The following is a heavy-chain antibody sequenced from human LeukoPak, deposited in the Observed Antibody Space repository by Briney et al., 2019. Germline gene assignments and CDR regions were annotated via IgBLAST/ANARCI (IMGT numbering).Heavy chain of an antibody. CDR2: VSHSSSYI. V-gene: IGHV3-21*01. D-gene: IGHD3-16*01. CDR1: GFTFNNHA. CDR3: ARDGGFDY. J-gene: IGHJ4*02. Sequence: PGGSLRLSCTASGFTFNNHAMNWVRQAPGKGLEWVSSVSHSSSYIYYADSVKGRFTISRDNAKNSLYLQMNSLRAEDTAVYYCARDGGFDYWGQGTLVTVSS.